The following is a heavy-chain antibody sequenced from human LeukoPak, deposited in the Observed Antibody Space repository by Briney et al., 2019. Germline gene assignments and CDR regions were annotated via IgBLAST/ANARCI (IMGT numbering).Heavy chain of an antibody. CDR3: ARKGGGYSYGPLDY. Sequence: GGSLRLSCAASGDSLMHWVRQAPGKGLLSGSHINSDGSWTTYADSVKGRFTISKDNAKNTLYLQMNSLRAEDTAVYYCARKGGGYSYGPLDYWGQGTLVTVSS. CDR1: GDSL. V-gene: IGHV3-74*01. J-gene: IGHJ4*02. CDR2: INSDGSWT. D-gene: IGHD5-18*01.